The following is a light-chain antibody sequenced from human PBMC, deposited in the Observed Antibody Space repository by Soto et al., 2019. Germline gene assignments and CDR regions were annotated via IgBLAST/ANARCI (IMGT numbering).Light chain of an antibody. CDR3: HQRSGWPRT. Sequence: ERVMTQSPAILSVSRGERATLSCRASQSVSSYLAWYQHKPGQAPRLLIYDASNRATGIPARFSGSGSGTDFTLTISSLEPEDFAVYYCHQRSGWPRTFGGGTKVDIK. CDR2: DAS. V-gene: IGKV3-11*01. CDR1: QSVSSY. J-gene: IGKJ4*01.